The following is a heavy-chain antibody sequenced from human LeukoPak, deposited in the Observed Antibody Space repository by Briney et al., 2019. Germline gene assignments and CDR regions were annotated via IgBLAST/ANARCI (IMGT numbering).Heavy chain of an antibody. CDR2: INPNSGGT. CDR1: GYTFTGYY. J-gene: IGHJ4*02. D-gene: IGHD6-13*01. V-gene: IGHV1-2*02. CDR3: ARDPSSSWYFDY. Sequence: ASVKVSCMASGYTFTGYYMHWVRQAPGQGLEWMGWINPNSGGTNYAQKFQGRVTMTRDTSISTAYMELSRLRSDDTAVYYCARDPSSSWYFDYWGQGTLVTVSS.